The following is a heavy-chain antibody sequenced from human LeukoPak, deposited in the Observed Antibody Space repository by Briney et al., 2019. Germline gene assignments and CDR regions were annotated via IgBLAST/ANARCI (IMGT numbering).Heavy chain of an antibody. CDR2: IWYGGSNK. CDR3: ARDLGELYYYGMDV. Sequence: GGSLRLSCAASGFTFSSYGMHWVRQAPGKGLEWVAVIWYGGSNKYYADSVKGRFTISRDNSKNTLYLQMNSLRPEDTAVYYCARDLGELYYYGMDVWGQGTTVTVSS. J-gene: IGHJ6*02. D-gene: IGHD1-7*01. V-gene: IGHV3-33*08. CDR1: GFTFSSYG.